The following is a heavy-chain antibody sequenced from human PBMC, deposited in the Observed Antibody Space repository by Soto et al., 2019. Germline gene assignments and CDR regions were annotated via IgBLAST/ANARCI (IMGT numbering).Heavy chain of an antibody. Sequence: GGSLRLSCAAAGFTFSSYAMNWVRQAPGKGPEWVSHISVSYATYYADSVKGRFTVSRDNSKDTLFLQMNGLRAEDTAVYYCARLGGYCSGGSCPYGMDVWGQGTTVTVSS. CDR1: GFTFSSYA. CDR2: ISVSYAT. J-gene: IGHJ6*02. V-gene: IGHV3-23*01. D-gene: IGHD2-15*01. CDR3: ARLGGYCSGGSCPYGMDV.